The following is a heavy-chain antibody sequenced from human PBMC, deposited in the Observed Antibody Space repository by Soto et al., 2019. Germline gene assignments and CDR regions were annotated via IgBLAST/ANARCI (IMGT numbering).Heavy chain of an antibody. V-gene: IGHV3-7*01. CDR3: ARTIYSYGYYYYYYYGMDV. D-gene: IGHD5-18*01. J-gene: IGHJ6*02. CDR2: IKQDGSEK. Sequence: GGSLRLSCAASGFTCSSYWMSWVRQAPGKGLDWVANIKQDGSEKYYVDSVKGRFTISRDNAKNSLYLQMNSLRAEDTAVYYRARTIYSYGYYYYYYYGMDVWGQGTTVTVSS. CDR1: GFTCSSYW.